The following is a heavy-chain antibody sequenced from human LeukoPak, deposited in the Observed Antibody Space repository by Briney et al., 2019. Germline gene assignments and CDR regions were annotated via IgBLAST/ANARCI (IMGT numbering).Heavy chain of an antibody. CDR1: GGTFSSYA. CDR3: ARLRMVRGVNYYYYGMDV. V-gene: IGHV1-69*04. D-gene: IGHD3-10*01. J-gene: IGHJ6*02. Sequence: SVKVSCKASGGTFSSYAISWVRQAPGQGLEWMGRIIPILGIANYAQKFQGRVTITADKSTSTAYMELSSLRSEDTAVYYCARLRMVRGVNYYYYGMDVWGQGTTVTVSS. CDR2: IIPILGIA.